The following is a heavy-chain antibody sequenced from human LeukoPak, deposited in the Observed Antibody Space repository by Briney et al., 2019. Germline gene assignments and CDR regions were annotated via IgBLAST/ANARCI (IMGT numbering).Heavy chain of an antibody. J-gene: IGHJ5*02. CDR1: GYTFTSYG. D-gene: IGHD4-17*01. V-gene: IGHV1-18*01. Sequence: GASVKVSCKASGYTFTSYGISWVRQAPGQGLEWMGWISAYNGNTDYAQKLQGRVTMTTDTSTSTAYMELRSLRSDDTAVYYCARDEAAGANNWFDPWGQGTLVTVSS. CDR2: ISAYNGNT. CDR3: ARDEAAGANNWFDP.